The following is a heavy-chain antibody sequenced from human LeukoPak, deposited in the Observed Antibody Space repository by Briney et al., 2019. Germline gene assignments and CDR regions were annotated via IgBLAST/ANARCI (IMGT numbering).Heavy chain of an antibody. J-gene: IGHJ5*02. D-gene: IGHD2-15*01. CDR1: GGTFSSYA. V-gene: IGHV1-69*05. CDR3: ARDRSGSNRWFDP. Sequence: AASVKVSCKASGGTFSSYAISWVRQAPGQGLEWMGGIIPIFSTANYAQKFQGRVTITTDESTSTAYMELSSLRSEDTAVYYCARDRSGSNRWFDPWGQGTLVTVSS. CDR2: IIPIFSTA.